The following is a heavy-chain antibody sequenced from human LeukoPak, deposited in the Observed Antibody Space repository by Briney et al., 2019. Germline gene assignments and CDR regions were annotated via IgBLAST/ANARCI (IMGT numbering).Heavy chain of an antibody. J-gene: IGHJ4*02. V-gene: IGHV3-23*01. CDR1: GFTFSSCA. CDR2: ISGSGAST. Sequence: GGSLRLSCAASGFTFSSCAMNWVRQAPGKGLEWVSSISGSGASTYDAGSVKGRFTISRDNSKNTLYLQMNSLRAEDTAIYYCAKDRYGDYSFDSWGQGTLVTVSS. D-gene: IGHD4-17*01. CDR3: AKDRYGDYSFDS.